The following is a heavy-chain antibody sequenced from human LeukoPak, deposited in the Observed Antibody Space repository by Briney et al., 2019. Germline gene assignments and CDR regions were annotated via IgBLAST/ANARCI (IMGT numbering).Heavy chain of an antibody. CDR2: IIPILGIA. CDR3: ARDVDIVATISGNWFDP. V-gene: IGHV1-69*04. D-gene: IGHD5-12*01. J-gene: IGHJ5*02. Sequence: ASVKVSCKAPGGTFSSYAISWVRQAPGQGLEWMGRIIPILGIANYAQKFQGRVTITADKSTSTAYMELSSLRSEDTAVYYCARDVDIVATISGNWFDPWGQGTLVTVSS. CDR1: GGTFSSYA.